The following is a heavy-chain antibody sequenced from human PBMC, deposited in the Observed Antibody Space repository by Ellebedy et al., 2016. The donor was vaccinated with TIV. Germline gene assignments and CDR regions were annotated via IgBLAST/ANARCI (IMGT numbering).Heavy chain of an antibody. J-gene: IGHJ4*02. V-gene: IGHV3-7*01. CDR2: IRQGGSDK. Sequence: GESLKISCVGSGFTFSTYWMSWVRQAPGKGLEWVAGIRQGGSDKYYVDSVRGRFTISRDDAKNSLYLQMNSLRDEDTAVYYCATQWELYDWGQGTPVTVSS. CDR1: GFTFSTYW. D-gene: IGHD1-26*01. CDR3: ATQWELYD.